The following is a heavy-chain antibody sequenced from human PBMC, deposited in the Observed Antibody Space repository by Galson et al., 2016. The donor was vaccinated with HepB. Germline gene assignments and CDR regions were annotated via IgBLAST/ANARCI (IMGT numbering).Heavy chain of an antibody. CDR2: ISGSGGST. D-gene: IGHD3-9*01. V-gene: IGHV3-23*01. Sequence: SPRLSCAASGFALGGYAMSWVRQAPGKGLEWVSGISGSGGSTYYADSVKGRFSISRDNLKNTVDLQMNSLRAEDTAVYYCAKGFGATYYDILTGNDGWGQGTLVTVSS. J-gene: IGHJ4*02. CDR1: GFALGGYA. CDR3: AKGFGATYYDILTGNDG.